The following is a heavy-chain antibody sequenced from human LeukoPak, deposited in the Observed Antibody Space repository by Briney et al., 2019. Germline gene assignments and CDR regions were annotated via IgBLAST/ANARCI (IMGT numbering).Heavy chain of an antibody. J-gene: IGHJ4*02. V-gene: IGHV1-2*02. CDR2: IDPNSGGT. Sequence: ASVKVSCKASGYTFTGYYMHWVRQAPGQGLEWMGWIDPNSGGTNYAQKFQGRVTMTRDASISTAYMELSRLRSDDTAVYYCARDLVVAAKGVYWGQGTLVTVSS. CDR3: ARDLVVAAKGVY. CDR1: GYTFTGYY. D-gene: IGHD2-15*01.